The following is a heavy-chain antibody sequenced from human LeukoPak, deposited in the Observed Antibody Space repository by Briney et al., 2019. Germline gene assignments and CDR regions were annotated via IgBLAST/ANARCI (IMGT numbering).Heavy chain of an antibody. V-gene: IGHV3-33*01. CDR3: ARDHPLRGYSYGIDY. CDR1: GFTFSSYG. CDR2: IWYDGSNK. Sequence: GRSLRLSCAASGFTFSSYGMHWVRQAPGKGLEWVAVIWYDGSNKYYADSVKGRFTISRDNSKNTLYLQMSSLRAEDTAVYYCARDHPLRGYSYGIDYWGQGTLVTVFS. D-gene: IGHD5-18*01. J-gene: IGHJ4*02.